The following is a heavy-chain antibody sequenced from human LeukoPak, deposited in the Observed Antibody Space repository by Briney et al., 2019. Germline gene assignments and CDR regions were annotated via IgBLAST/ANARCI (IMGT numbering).Heavy chain of an antibody. V-gene: IGHV1-2*02. CDR1: GYTFTGYY. CDR3: ARTKCSSSSVEDGMDV. J-gene: IGHJ6*02. CDR2: INPNSGGT. D-gene: IGHD6-13*01. Sequence: GASVKVSCKASGYTFTGYYMHWVRQAPGQGLEWMGWINPNSGGTNYAQKFQGRVTMTRDTSISTAYMELSRLRSDDTAVYYCARTKCSSSSVEDGMDVWGQGTTVTVS.